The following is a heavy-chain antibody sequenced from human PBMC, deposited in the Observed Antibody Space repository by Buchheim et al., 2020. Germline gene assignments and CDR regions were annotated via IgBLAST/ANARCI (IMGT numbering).Heavy chain of an antibody. CDR1: GASISSYY. J-gene: IGHJ5*02. Sequence: QVQLQESGPGLVKPSETLSLTCAVSGASISSYYWSWIRQPPGKGLEWIGYIYYSGSTNYNPSLKSRVTISVDTSKNQFSLTLSSVTAADTAVYYCARVKSFSFGVVTHNWFDPWGQGTL. V-gene: IGHV4-59*01. CDR3: ARVKSFSFGVVTHNWFDP. D-gene: IGHD3-3*01. CDR2: IYYSGST.